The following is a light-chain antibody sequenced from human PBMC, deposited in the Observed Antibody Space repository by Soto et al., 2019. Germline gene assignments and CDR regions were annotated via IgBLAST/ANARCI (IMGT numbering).Light chain of an antibody. CDR1: QTVDSY. CDR3: QQRRNWVS. CDR2: DTS. Sequence: LTQSPAILSLSPGEKATLSCTASQTVDSYMAWYQQRPGQPPRLLIHDTSHRASGVPARFRGSGSGTDFTLTITSLEPEDLAVYFCQQRRNWVSFGPGTRV. V-gene: IGKV3-11*01. J-gene: IGKJ3*01.